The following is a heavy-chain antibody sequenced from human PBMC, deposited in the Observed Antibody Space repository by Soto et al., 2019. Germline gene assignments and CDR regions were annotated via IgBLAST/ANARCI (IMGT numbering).Heavy chain of an antibody. CDR2: ISPSSSDI. CDR1: GFTFTDEY. D-gene: IGHD2-21*02. Sequence: GGSLRLSCAASGFTFTDEYMTWVRQAPGKGLEGLEWVSYISPSSSDINYSDSVKGRFTIPRDNAKRLVYLQMNNLRAEDTAVYFCAADPRLPRFWGQGTPVTVSS. V-gene: IGHV3-11*06. CDR3: AADPRLPRF. J-gene: IGHJ4*02.